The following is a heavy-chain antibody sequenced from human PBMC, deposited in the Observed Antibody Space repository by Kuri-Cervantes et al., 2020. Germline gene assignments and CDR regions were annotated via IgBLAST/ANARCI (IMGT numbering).Heavy chain of an antibody. J-gene: IGHJ6*02. D-gene: IGHD6-6*01. CDR2: INPSGGST. CDR1: GHTFTGYY. CDR3: AREIVEYSSSPGVYYNGMDV. Sequence: ASVKVSCKASGHTFTGYYMHWVRQAPGQGLEWMGIINPSGGSTSYAQKFQGRVNMTRDTSTSTVYMELSSLRSEDTAVYYCAREIVEYSSSPGVYYNGMDVWGQGTTVTVSS. V-gene: IGHV1-46*01.